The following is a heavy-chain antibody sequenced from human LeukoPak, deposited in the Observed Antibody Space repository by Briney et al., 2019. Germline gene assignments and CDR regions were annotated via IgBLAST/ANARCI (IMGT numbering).Heavy chain of an antibody. CDR3: ATNPHYYDSSGRIFGY. Sequence: GASVNVSCKVSGYTLTELSMHWVRQAPGKGLEWMGGFDPEDGETIYAQKFQGRVTMTEDTSTDTAYMELSSLRSEDTAVYYCATNPHYYDSSGRIFGYWGQGTLVTVSS. D-gene: IGHD3-22*01. J-gene: IGHJ4*02. CDR1: GYTLTELS. CDR2: FDPEDGET. V-gene: IGHV1-24*01.